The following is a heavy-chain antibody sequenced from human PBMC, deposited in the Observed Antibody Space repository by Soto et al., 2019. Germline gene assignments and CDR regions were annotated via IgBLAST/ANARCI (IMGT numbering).Heavy chain of an antibody. D-gene: IGHD3-22*01. CDR3: AAAIGNYYDSSGPFDY. CDR1: GFTFTSSA. Sequence: ASVKVSCKASGFTFTSSAMQWVRQARGQRLEWIGWIVVGSGNTNYAQKFQERVTITRDMSTSTAYMELSSLRSEDTAVYYCAAAIGNYYDSSGPFDYWGQGTLVTVPQ. J-gene: IGHJ4*02. CDR2: IVVGSGNT. V-gene: IGHV1-58*02.